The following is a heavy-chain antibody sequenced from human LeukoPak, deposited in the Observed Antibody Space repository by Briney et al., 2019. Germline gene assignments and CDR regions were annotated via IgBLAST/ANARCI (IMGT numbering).Heavy chain of an antibody. J-gene: IGHJ4*02. Sequence: ASVKVSCKASGSTFTDYYIHWVRQAPGQGLEWMGSIHPTNGGTNFAQKFQGRVTMTRDTSISTAYMELSGLRSDDTAVYYCARGRNNDYWGQGTLVTVSS. CDR3: ARGRNNDY. V-gene: IGHV1-2*02. D-gene: IGHD1-14*01. CDR2: IHPTNGGT. CDR1: GSTFTDYY.